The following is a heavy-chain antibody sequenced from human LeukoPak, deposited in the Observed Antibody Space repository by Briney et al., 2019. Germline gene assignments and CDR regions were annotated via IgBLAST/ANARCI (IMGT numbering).Heavy chain of an antibody. V-gene: IGHV4-4*07. D-gene: IGHD6-13*01. CDR2: IYTSGST. CDR3: ARGIAAASERALDI. Sequence: SETLSLTCTVSGGSISSYYWSWIRQPAGKGLEWSGRIYTSGSTDYNPSLKSRVTMSVDTSKNQFSLKLTSVTAADTAVYYCARGIAAASERALDIWGQGTTVTVSS. CDR1: GGSISSYY. J-gene: IGHJ3*02.